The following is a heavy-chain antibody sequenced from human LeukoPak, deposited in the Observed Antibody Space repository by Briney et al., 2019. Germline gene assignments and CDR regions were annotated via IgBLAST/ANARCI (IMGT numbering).Heavy chain of an antibody. Sequence: GGSLRLSRVASGFTFSTYNMNWVRQAPGKGLEWVSSIISTSSNRYYADSVKGRFTISRDNAKNSLYLQMNSLRAEDTAVYYCARDPGSGDYWGQGTLVTVSS. D-gene: IGHD2-15*01. J-gene: IGHJ4*02. CDR2: IISTSSNR. V-gene: IGHV3-21*01. CDR3: ARDPGSGDY. CDR1: GFTFSTYN.